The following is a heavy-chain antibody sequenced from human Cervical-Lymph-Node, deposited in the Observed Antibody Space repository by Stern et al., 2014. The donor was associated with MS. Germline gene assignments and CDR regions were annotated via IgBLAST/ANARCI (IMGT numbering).Heavy chain of an antibody. D-gene: IGHD3-16*01. Sequence: QVQLQESGPGLVKPSETLSLTCTVSGGSVSSSSHYWSWIRQPPGRRLEWIGHIHYSGRTNYNPSLKSRLTISLDTSKNHFSLELKAVTAADTPVYYCARDFGSLDHWGRGTLVTVSS. CDR2: IHYSGRT. V-gene: IGHV4-61*01. CDR3: ARDFGSLDH. J-gene: IGHJ4*02. CDR1: GGSVSSSSHY.